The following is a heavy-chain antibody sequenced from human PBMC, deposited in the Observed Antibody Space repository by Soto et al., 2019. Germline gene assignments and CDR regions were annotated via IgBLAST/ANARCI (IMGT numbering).Heavy chain of an antibody. Sequence: SPTLSLTCAISGDSVFSNSAAWNWIRPSPSRGLEWLGRAYYRSKWYNDYAVSVKSRITINPDTSKNQFSVQLNSVTPEVTAVYPSARDVTVAAAVFYYYGGMDRWGQRTTITVS. D-gene: IGHD6-13*01. CDR1: GDSVFSNSAA. CDR2: AYYRSKWYN. V-gene: IGHV6-1*01. J-gene: IGHJ6*02. CDR3: ARDVTVAAAVFYYYGGMDR.